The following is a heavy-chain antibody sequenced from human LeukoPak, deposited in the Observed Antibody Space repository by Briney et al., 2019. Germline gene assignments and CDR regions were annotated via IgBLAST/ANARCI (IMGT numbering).Heavy chain of an antibody. CDR1: GGSFSGYY. Sequence: SETLSLTCAVYGGSFSGYYWSWIRQPPGKGLEWTGTIYYTGRTYYNPSLESRLTISVDTSKNQFSLKLTSVTAADTAIYYCAQSLGSGNWIGNWFDPWGQGTLVTVSS. J-gene: IGHJ5*02. D-gene: IGHD1-1*01. CDR3: AQSLGSGNWIGNWFDP. CDR2: IYYTGRT. V-gene: IGHV4-34*01.